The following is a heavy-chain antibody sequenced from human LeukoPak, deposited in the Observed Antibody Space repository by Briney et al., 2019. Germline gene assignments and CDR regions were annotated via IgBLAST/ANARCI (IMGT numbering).Heavy chain of an antibody. CDR3: ARDHSSSSSYYFDY. V-gene: IGHV3-30-3*01. J-gene: IGHJ4*02. CDR2: ISYDGSNK. D-gene: IGHD6-6*01. Sequence: GGSLRLSCAASGFTFSSYAMHWVRQAPGKGLEWVAVISYDGSNKYYADSVKDRFTISRDNSKNTLYLQMNSLRAEDTAVYYCARDHSSSSSYYFDYWGQGTLVTVSS. CDR1: GFTFSSYA.